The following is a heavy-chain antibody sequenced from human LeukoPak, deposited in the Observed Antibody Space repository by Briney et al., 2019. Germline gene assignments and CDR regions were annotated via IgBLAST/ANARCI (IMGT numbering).Heavy chain of an antibody. CDR3: ASRTGSGPYYFDY. J-gene: IGHJ4*02. CDR1: GFTVSNYG. V-gene: IGHV3-23*01. Sequence: GGSLRLSCAVSGFTVSNYGMSWVRQAPGKGLEWVSAISGGGGGTYYADSVKGRFAISRDISKNTLYLQLNSLRAEDTALYYCASRTGSGPYYFDYWGQGTLVTVSS. D-gene: IGHD1-14*01. CDR2: ISGGGGGT.